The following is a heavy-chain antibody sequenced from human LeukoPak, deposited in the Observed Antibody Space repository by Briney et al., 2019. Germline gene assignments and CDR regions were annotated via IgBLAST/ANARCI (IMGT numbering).Heavy chain of an antibody. V-gene: IGHV3-30*04. D-gene: IGHD5-18*01. CDR2: ISYDGSNK. Sequence: GRSLRLSCAASGFTFSSYAMHWVRQAPGKGLEWVAVISYDGSNKYYADSVKGRFTISRDNSKNTLYLQMNSLRAEDTAVYYCATYRQVLLPFESWGQGTLVTVSS. J-gene: IGHJ4*02. CDR1: GFTFSSYA. CDR3: ATYRQVLLPFES.